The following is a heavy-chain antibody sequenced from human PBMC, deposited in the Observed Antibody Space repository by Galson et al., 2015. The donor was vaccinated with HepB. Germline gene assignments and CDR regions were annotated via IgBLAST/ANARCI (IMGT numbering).Heavy chain of an antibody. CDR1: GFPFNNAW. CDR2: IKSKTDGETT. Sequence: SLRLSCAASGFPFNNAWMTWVRQAPGMGLEWVGRIKSKTDGETTDYAAPVKGRFTISRDDSKNRLYLQMNSLKPVDTAVYYCTTDVYYSTYWSWLDPWGQGTLVTVSS. V-gene: IGHV3-15*01. D-gene: IGHD2-8*02. J-gene: IGHJ5*02. CDR3: TTDVYYSTYWSWLDP.